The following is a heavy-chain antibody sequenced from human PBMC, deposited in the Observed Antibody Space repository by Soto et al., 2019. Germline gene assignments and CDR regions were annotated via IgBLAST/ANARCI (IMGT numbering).Heavy chain of an antibody. D-gene: IGHD6-13*01. Sequence: EVQLVESGGGLVQPGGSLRLSCAASGFTFSRYSMNWVRQAPGKGLEWVSYISSSSSTIYYADSVKGRFTISRDNAKYALYLQMNSLRAEDTAVYYCARHPERIAQIGWFDPWGQGTLVTVSS. CDR1: GFTFSRYS. CDR3: ARHPERIAQIGWFDP. J-gene: IGHJ5*02. V-gene: IGHV3-48*01. CDR2: ISSSSSTI.